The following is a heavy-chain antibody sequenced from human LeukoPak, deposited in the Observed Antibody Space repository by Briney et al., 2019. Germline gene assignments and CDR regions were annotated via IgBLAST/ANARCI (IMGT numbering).Heavy chain of an antibody. CDR3: ARDRGLTTSGGVGFDY. CDR2: IYYSGST. CDR1: GGSISSYY. Sequence: SSETLSLTCTVSGGSISSYYWSWIRQPPGKGLEWIGYIYYSGSTNYNPSLKSRVTISLDTSKNQFSLKLSSVTAADTAVYYCARDRGLTTSGGVGFDYWGQGTLVTVSS. D-gene: IGHD4/OR15-4a*01. V-gene: IGHV4-59*01. J-gene: IGHJ4*02.